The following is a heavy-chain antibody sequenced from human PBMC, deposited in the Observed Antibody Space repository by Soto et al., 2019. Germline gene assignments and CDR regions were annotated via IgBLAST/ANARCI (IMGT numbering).Heavy chain of an antibody. Sequence: EVQMVESGGGLVQPGGSLRLSCAASGFAFSTYWMLWVRQDPEKGLVWVSRINSDGSFTSYADSVKGRFTISRDNAKNTLYLQVNSLRAEDTAVDYCARGYSDTSGGSYYSPFDFWGQGTLVTVSS. D-gene: IGHD2-15*01. V-gene: IGHV3-74*01. CDR1: GFAFSTYW. CDR3: ARGYSDTSGGSYYSPFDF. CDR2: INSDGSFT. J-gene: IGHJ4*02.